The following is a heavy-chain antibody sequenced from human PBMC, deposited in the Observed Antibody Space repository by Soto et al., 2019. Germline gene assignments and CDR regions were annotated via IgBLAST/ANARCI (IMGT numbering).Heavy chain of an antibody. D-gene: IGHD3-22*01. Sequence: PGGSLRLSCAASGCTFRNYVMNWVRQAPGKGLEWVSYIGIGSSTKYYADSVKGRFTISRDNAKNSLYLQMNSLRAEDTAVYYCARDQLYYNDISGRPLNAFDVWGQGTMVTVSS. CDR2: IGIGSSTK. V-gene: IGHV3-48*01. CDR3: ARDQLYYNDISGRPLNAFDV. CDR1: GCTFRNYV. J-gene: IGHJ3*01.